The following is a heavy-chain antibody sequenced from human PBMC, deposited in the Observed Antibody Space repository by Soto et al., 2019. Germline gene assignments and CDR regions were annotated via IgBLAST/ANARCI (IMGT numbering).Heavy chain of an antibody. D-gene: IGHD3-10*01. CDR2: ISGSGGST. Sequence: GGSLRLSCAASGFTFSSYAMSWVRQAPGKGLEWVSAISGSGGSTYYADSVKGRFTISRDNSKNTLYLQMNSLRAEDTAVYYCARVSVTMVRGAEWTHDYWGQGTLVTVSS. CDR3: ARVSVTMVRGAEWTHDY. J-gene: IGHJ4*02. CDR1: GFTFSSYA. V-gene: IGHV3-23*01.